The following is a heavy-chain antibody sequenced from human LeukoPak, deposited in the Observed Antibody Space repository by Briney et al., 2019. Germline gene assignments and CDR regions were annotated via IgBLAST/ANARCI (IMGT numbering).Heavy chain of an antibody. CDR2: IYYSGST. D-gene: IGHD6-25*01. Sequence: PSETLSLTCTVSGGSISSSSYYWGWIRQPPGKGLEWIGSIYYSGSTYYNPSLKSRVTISVDTSKTQFSLKLSSVTAADTAVYYCARDRQGVAASFDYWGQGTLVTVSS. CDR3: ARDRQGVAASFDY. CDR1: GGSISSSSYY. V-gene: IGHV4-39*07. J-gene: IGHJ4*02.